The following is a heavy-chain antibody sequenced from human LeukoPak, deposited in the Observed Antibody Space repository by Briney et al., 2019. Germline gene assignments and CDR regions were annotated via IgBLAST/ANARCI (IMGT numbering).Heavy chain of an antibody. D-gene: IGHD3-3*01. CDR2: ISYDGSNK. CDR1: GFTFSSYG. V-gene: IGHV3-30*03. Sequence: PGGSLRLSCAASGFTFSSYGMHWVRQAPGKGLEWVAVISYDGSNKYYADSVKGRFTISRDNSKNTLYLQMNSLRAEDTAVYYCARGRDWSGFAFDIWGQGTMVTVSS. J-gene: IGHJ3*02. CDR3: ARGRDWSGFAFDI.